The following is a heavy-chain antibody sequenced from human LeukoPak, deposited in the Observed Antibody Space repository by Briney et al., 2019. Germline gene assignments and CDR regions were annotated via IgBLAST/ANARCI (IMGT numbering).Heavy chain of an antibody. V-gene: IGHV4-4*02. CDR2: ISQSGTT. CDR1: GGSIRSSNW. J-gene: IGHJ4*02. Sequence: SGTLSLTCAVSGGSIRSSNWWSWVRQPPGKGLEWIGEISQSGTTNYNPSLKSRVTISVDTSKNQFSLKLSSVTAADTAVYYCARHGRVYDSSGYRYWGQGTLVTVSS. D-gene: IGHD3-22*01. CDR3: ARHGRVYDSSGYRY.